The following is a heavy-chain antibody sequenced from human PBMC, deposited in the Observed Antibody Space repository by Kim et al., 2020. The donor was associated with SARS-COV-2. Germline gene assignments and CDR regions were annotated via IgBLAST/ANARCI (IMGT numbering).Heavy chain of an antibody. CDR1: GFTFSSYA. CDR3: ASSGDSGYDYSVDY. Sequence: GGSLRLSCAASGFTFSSYAMHWVRQAPGKGLEWVAVISYDGSNKYYADSVKGRFTISRDNSKNTLYLQMNSLRAEDTAVYYCASSGDSGYDYSVDYWGQGTLVTVSS. J-gene: IGHJ4*02. CDR2: ISYDGSNK. D-gene: IGHD5-12*01. V-gene: IGHV3-30*04.